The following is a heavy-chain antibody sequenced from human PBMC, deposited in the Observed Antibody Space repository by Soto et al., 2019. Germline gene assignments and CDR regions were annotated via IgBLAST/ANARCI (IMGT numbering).Heavy chain of an antibody. CDR1: GGSISSFY. J-gene: IGHJ4*02. D-gene: IGHD3-16*02. V-gene: IGHV4-59*08. CDR3: ARHDSMITFGGVIVPTYYFDY. Sequence: SETLSLTCTVFGGSISSFYWSWIRQPPGKGLEWFGYTYYSGSTNYNPSLKSRVTISVDTSKNQFSLKLSSVTAADTAVYYCARHDSMITFGGVIVPTYYFDYCGQGLLVTVSS. CDR2: TYYSGST.